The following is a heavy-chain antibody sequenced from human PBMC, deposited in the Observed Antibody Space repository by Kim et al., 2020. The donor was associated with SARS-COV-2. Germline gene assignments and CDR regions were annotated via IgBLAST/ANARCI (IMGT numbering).Heavy chain of an antibody. Sequence: GGSLRLSCAASGFTLSSYWMHWVRQAPGKGLVWVSRTSGDGSSTSYADSVKGRFTISRDNAKNTLYQQMNSLRVEDTAVYYCARRAYSSGWWYFDYWGQG. CDR3: ARRAYSSGWWYFDY. D-gene: IGHD6-19*01. CDR1: GFTLSSYW. V-gene: IGHV3-74*01. J-gene: IGHJ4*02. CDR2: TSGDGSST.